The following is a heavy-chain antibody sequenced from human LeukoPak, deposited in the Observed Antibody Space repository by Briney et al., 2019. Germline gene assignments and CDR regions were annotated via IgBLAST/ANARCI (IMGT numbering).Heavy chain of an antibody. CDR3: TTDLSYYDFRSGYAERYYYYMDV. Sequence: GGSLRLSCAASGFTFSNAWMSWVRQAPGKGLEWVGRIKSKTDGGTTDYAAPVKGRFTISRDDSKNTLYLQMNSLKTEDTAVYYCTTDLSYYDFRSGYAERYYYYMDVWGKGTTVTVSS. D-gene: IGHD3-3*01. J-gene: IGHJ6*03. CDR1: GFTFSNAW. V-gene: IGHV3-15*01. CDR2: IKSKTDGGTT.